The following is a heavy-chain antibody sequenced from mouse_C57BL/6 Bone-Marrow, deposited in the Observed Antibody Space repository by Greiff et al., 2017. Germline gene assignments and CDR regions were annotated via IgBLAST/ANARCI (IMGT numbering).Heavy chain of an antibody. CDR2: IYPRSGNT. V-gene: IGHV1-81*01. CDR1: GYTFTSYG. Sequence: VKLMESGAELARPGASVKLSCKASGYTFTSYGISWVKQRTGQGLEWIGEIYPRSGNTYYNEKFKGKATLTADKSSSTAYMELRSLTSEDSAVYFCANDGYWGYAMDYWGQGTSVTVSS. CDR3: ANDGYWGYAMDY. D-gene: IGHD2-3*01. J-gene: IGHJ4*01.